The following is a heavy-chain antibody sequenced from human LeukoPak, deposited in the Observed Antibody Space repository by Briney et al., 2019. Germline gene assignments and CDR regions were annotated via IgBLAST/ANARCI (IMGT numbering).Heavy chain of an antibody. CDR3: AGPRTLTNDF. CDR1: GFTFSTYA. Sequence: GGSLRLSCAASGFTFSTYAMSWVRQAPGKGLEWVSAIRSNGGSQYYAESVKGRFTISRDNSKNTLYLQMNRLRAEDTAIYYCAGPRTLTNDFWDQGTLVTVSS. J-gene: IGHJ4*02. V-gene: IGHV3-23*01. CDR2: IRSNGGSQ.